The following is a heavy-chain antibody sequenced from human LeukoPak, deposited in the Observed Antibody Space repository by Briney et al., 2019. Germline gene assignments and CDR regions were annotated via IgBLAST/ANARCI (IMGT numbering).Heavy chain of an antibody. CDR2: TDPNSGGT. V-gene: IGHV1-2*02. J-gene: IGHJ5*02. CDR1: GYTFSGYY. D-gene: IGHD2-2*01. Sequence: ASVKVSCKASGYTFSGYYMHWVRQAPGQGLEWMGWTDPNSGGTNYAQKFQGRVTMTRDTSISTAYMELSRLRSDDTAVYYCARGLASSTSCWFDPWGQGTLVTVSS. CDR3: ARGLASSTSCWFDP.